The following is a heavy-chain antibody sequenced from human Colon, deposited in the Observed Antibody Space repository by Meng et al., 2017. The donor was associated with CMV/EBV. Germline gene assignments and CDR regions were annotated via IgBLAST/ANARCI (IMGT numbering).Heavy chain of an antibody. V-gene: IGHV4-4*07. CDR2: IYSNGRI. CDR3: GRAGARGVPIDV. D-gene: IGHD3-10*01. J-gene: IGHJ1*01. CDR1: GGSISGHY. Sequence: QVQLQGSGPGPVKPSETLSLTCTVSGGSISGHYWTWIRRPAGEGLQWLGRIYSNGRIDENYSLRSRVTISVDTSKNQLSLRLTSVTAADTAVYYCGRAGARGVPIDVWGRGTLVTVSS.